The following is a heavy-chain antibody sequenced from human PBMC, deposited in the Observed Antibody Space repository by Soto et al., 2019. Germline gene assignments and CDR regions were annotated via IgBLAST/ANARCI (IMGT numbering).Heavy chain of an antibody. V-gene: IGHV4-39*01. CDR1: GGSISSSSYY. CDR2: IYYSGST. CDR3: ARHGAGARRAGYYFDY. Sequence: SETLSLTCTVSGGSISSSSYYWGWIRQPPGKGLEWIGSIYYSGSTYYNPSLKSRVTISVDTSRNQFSLKLSSVTAADTAVYYCARHGAGARRAGYYFDYWGQGTLVTVSS. J-gene: IGHJ4*02. D-gene: IGHD1-26*01.